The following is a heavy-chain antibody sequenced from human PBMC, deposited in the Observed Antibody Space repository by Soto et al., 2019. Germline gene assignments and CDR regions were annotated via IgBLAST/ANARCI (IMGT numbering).Heavy chain of an antibody. CDR1: GGTFSSYA. V-gene: IGHV1-69*12. J-gene: IGHJ4*02. CDR2: IIPIFGTT. CDR3: ARERYYYDSSGYYFDY. D-gene: IGHD3-22*01. Sequence: QVQLVQSGAEVKKPGSSVKVSCKASGGTFSSYAISWVRQAPGQGLEWMGGIIPIFGTTNYAQKFQGRVTIPADESTSTAYMELSSLRSEDTAVYYCARERYYYDSSGYYFDYWGQGTLVTVSS.